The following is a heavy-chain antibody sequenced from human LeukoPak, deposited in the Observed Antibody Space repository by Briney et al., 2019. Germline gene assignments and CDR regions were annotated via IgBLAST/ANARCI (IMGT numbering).Heavy chain of an antibody. Sequence: SETLSPTCTVSGGSISSYYWSWIRQPPGKGLEWIGCIYYSGYTNYKSSLKSRVTISVDTSKNQFSLKLTSVTAADTAVYYCARTTEGGYTYGYFYYYYMDVWGKGTTVTISS. CDR1: GGSISSYY. V-gene: IGHV4-59*01. J-gene: IGHJ6*03. CDR3: ARTTEGGYTYGYFYYYYMDV. CDR2: IYYSGYT. D-gene: IGHD5-18*01.